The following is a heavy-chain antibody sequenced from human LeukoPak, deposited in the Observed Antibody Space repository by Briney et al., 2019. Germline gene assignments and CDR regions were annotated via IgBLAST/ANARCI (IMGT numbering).Heavy chain of an antibody. Sequence: ASVKVSCKASGYTFTSYDINWVRQATGQGLEWMGWMNPNSGNTGYAQKFQGRVTMTRNTSISTAYMELSSLRSEGTAVYYCARLNYYDSSGYYYGYRYWGQGTLVTVSS. CDR3: ARLNYYDSSGYYYGYRY. CDR1: GYTFTSYD. J-gene: IGHJ4*02. D-gene: IGHD3-22*01. CDR2: MNPNSGNT. V-gene: IGHV1-8*01.